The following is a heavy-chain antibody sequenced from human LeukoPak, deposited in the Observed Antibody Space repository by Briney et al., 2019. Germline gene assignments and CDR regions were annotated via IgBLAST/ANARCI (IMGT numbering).Heavy chain of an antibody. V-gene: IGHV1-69*13. CDR2: IIPIFGTA. CDR1: GGTFSSYA. Sequence: SVKVSCKASGGTFSSYAISWVRQAPGQGLEWMGGIIPIFGTANYAQKFQGRVTITADESTSTAYMELSSLRPEDTAVYYCARPDHYYYYYYMDVWGKGTTVTVSS. J-gene: IGHJ6*03. CDR3: ARPDHYYYYYYMDV.